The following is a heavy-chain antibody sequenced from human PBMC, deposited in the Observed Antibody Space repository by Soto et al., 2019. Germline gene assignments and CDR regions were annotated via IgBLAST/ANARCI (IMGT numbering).Heavy chain of an antibody. V-gene: IGHV3-21*01. J-gene: IGHJ4*02. Sequence: WGSLRLSCAASGFTFITYSIIWFRHSPGKGLEWVSSISSSSSYIYYADSMKGRFSISRDNAKNSLYLQMNSLRVEETAVYYCARVGRLGELSPFGYWGQGTLVTVSS. CDR3: ARVGRLGELSPFGY. CDR1: GFTFITYS. D-gene: IGHD3-16*02. CDR2: ISSSSSYI.